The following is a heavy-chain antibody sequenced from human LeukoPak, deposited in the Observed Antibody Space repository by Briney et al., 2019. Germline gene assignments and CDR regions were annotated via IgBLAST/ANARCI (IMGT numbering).Heavy chain of an antibody. Sequence: SETLSLTCTVSGGSISSYYGSWIRQPPGKGLEWVGYIYYSGSTNYNPSLKSRVTISVDTSKNQFSLKLSSVTAADTAVYYCASIIWFGELFSLSYFDYWGQGTLVTVSS. V-gene: IGHV4-59*01. CDR2: IYYSGST. D-gene: IGHD3-10*01. CDR3: ASIIWFGELFSLSYFDY. CDR1: GGSISSYY. J-gene: IGHJ4*02.